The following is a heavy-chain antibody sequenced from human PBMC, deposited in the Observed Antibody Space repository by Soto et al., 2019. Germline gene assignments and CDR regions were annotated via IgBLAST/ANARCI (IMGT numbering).Heavy chain of an antibody. Sequence: SETLSLTCTVSGGSISSYYWSWIRQPPGKGLEWIGYIYYSGSTNYNPSLKSRVTISVDTSKNQFSLKLSSVTAADTAVYYCARAGAYSSSSNYYYYGMDVWGQGTTVTVSS. J-gene: IGHJ6*02. V-gene: IGHV4-59*01. CDR2: IYYSGST. CDR1: GGSISSYY. D-gene: IGHD6-6*01. CDR3: ARAGAYSSSSNYYYYGMDV.